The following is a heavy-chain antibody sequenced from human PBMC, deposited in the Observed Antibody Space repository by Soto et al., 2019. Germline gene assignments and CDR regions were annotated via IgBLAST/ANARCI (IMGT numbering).Heavy chain of an antibody. CDR2: ISSSRYST. Sequence: PGGSLRLSCAASGFTFNNYAMSWVRQAPGKGQEWVSAISSSRYSTYYADSVKGRFTISRDNSRNTVYLQMNNLRADATAVYYCAKGSVVVAAKFDSWGQGTLVTVSS. J-gene: IGHJ4*02. D-gene: IGHD2-21*02. CDR1: GFTFNNYA. V-gene: IGHV3-23*01. CDR3: AKGSVVVAAKFDS.